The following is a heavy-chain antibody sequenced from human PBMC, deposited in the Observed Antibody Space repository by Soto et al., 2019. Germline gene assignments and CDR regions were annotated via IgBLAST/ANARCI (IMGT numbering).Heavy chain of an antibody. D-gene: IGHD4-17*01. J-gene: IGHJ6*02. CDR1: GYTFTSYG. Sequence: GASVKVSCKASGYTFTSYGISWVRQAPGQGLEWMGWISAYNGNTNYAQKLQGRVTMTTDTSTSTAYMELRSLRSDDTAVYYCARVFPLRCRACGGMDVWGQGTTVTVSS. V-gene: IGHV1-18*04. CDR3: ARVFPLRCRACGGMDV. CDR2: ISAYNGNT.